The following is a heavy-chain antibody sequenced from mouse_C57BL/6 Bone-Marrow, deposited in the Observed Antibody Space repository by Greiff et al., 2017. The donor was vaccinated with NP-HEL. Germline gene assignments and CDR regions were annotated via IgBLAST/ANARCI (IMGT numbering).Heavy chain of an antibody. J-gene: IGHJ4*01. Sequence: QVQLQQSGAELVRPGASVTLSCKASGYTFTDYEMHWVKQTPVHGLEWIGAIDPETGGTAYNQKFKGKAILTADKSSSTAYMELRSLTSEDSAVYYCTRDFTTVVAYYAMDYWGQGTSVTVSS. CDR2: IDPETGGT. D-gene: IGHD1-1*01. CDR3: TRDFTTVVAYYAMDY. V-gene: IGHV1-15*01. CDR1: GYTFTDYE.